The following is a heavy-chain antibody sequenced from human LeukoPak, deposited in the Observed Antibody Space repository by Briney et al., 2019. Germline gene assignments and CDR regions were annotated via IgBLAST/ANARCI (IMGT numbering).Heavy chain of an antibody. CDR1: GFTFSSYS. D-gene: IGHD1-26*01. V-gene: IGHV3-21*04. CDR2: ISSSSSYI. Sequence: GGSLRLSCAASGFTFSSYSMNWVRQAPGKGLEWVSSISSSSSYIYYADSVKGRFTISRDNAKNSLYLQMNSLRAEDTAVYYCARDVGATTGGDAWGQGTLVTVSS. J-gene: IGHJ5*02. CDR3: ARDVGATTGGDA.